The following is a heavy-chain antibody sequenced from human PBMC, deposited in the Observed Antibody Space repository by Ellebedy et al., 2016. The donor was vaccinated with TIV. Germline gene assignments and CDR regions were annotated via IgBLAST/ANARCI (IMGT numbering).Heavy chain of an antibody. V-gene: IGHV3-23*01. CDR2: LYGSGCGI. CDR3: VKDQIAGDGRLVSDL. J-gene: IGHJ3*01. CDR1: GFIFSNFA. D-gene: IGHD5-24*01. Sequence: GESLKISCAASGFIFSNFAMGWVRQSPGKGLEGVSGLYGSGCGILYSDSVKGRFTISRDNPKNTLYLQLNSLRAEDKGIYYCVKDQIAGDGRLVSDLWGQGTMVTVSS.